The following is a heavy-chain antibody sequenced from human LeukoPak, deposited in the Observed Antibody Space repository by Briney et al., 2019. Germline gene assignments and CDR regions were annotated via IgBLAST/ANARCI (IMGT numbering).Heavy chain of an antibody. Sequence: PGGSLRLSCAASGFTFSSYAMHWVRQAPGKGLEYVSAISSNGGRTYYANSVKGRFTISRDNSKNTLYLQMGSLRAEDMAVYYCARDRVIQLWSSNYYYYMDVWGKGTTVTISS. CDR1: GFTFSSYA. D-gene: IGHD5-18*01. J-gene: IGHJ6*03. CDR3: ARDRVIQLWSSNYYYYMDV. V-gene: IGHV3-64*01. CDR2: ISSNGGRT.